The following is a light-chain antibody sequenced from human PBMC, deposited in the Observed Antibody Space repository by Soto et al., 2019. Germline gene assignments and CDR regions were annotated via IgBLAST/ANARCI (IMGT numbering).Light chain of an antibody. CDR2: GNT. Sequence: QSVLTQPPSVSGAPGQRVTLSCTGSSSNIGAGYEVHWYQHLPGTAPKLLIYGNTNRPSGVPDRFSGCKSGTSASLAITGLQAEDEADDYCHPSDSSLSTSYVFGGGTKLTVL. CDR1: SSNIGAGYE. CDR3: HPSDSSLSTSYV. J-gene: IGLJ2*01. V-gene: IGLV1-40*01.